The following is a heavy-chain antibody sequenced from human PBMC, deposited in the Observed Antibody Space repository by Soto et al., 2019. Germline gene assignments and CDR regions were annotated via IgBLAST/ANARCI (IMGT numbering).Heavy chain of an antibody. J-gene: IGHJ6*02. D-gene: IGHD1-20*01. V-gene: IGHV1-69*12. CDR1: GGTFRTAA. Sequence: QVHLEQSGAEVKKPGSSVKVSCKASGGTFRTAAISWVRQAPGQGLEWLGGIMPVFRTPNYAQKFQGRVTITADESSSTAYMELSGLRSDDTAVYDCAPYNDRPQLGGNYYYILDVWGQGTTITVSS. CDR3: APYNDRPQLGGNYYYILDV. CDR2: IMPVFRTP.